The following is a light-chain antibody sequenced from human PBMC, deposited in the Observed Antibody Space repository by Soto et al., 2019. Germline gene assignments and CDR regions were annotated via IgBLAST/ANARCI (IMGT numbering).Light chain of an antibody. CDR3: TAGTDV. J-gene: IGLJ1*01. Sequence: QSALTQPASVSGSPGQSITISCTGTSSDVGSYNYVSWYQQHPGKAPKLMIYDVSNRPSGVSDRFSGSKSGNTASLTISGLQAEDEATSYITAGTDVFGTGTKVTVL. CDR1: SSDVGSYNY. CDR2: DVS. V-gene: IGLV2-14*03.